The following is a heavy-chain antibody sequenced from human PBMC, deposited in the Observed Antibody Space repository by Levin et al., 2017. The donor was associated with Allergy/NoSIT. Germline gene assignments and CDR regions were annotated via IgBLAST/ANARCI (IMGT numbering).Heavy chain of an antibody. CDR1: GGSISSSSYY. CDR3: ARDRRITMVRGVIAPSYHFDY. Sequence: PSETLSLTCTVSGGSISSSSYYWGWIRQPPGKGLEWIGSIYYSGSTYYNPSLKSRVTISVDTSKNQFSLKLSSVTAADTAVYYCARDRRITMVRGVIAPSYHFDYWGQGTLVTVSS. V-gene: IGHV4-39*07. D-gene: IGHD3-10*01. J-gene: IGHJ4*02. CDR2: IYYSGST.